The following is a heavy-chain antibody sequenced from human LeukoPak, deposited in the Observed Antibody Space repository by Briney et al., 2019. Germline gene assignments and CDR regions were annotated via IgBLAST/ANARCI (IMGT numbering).Heavy chain of an antibody. J-gene: IGHJ4*02. CDR1: GFTFSDYA. CDR3: ARGTFFWSGPFDY. CDR2: ISGSGAYS. Sequence: QSGGSLRLSCAVSGFTFSDYAMSWVRQAPGKGLEWVSGISGSGAYSYYADSVKGRFTISRDNSKNTLYLQMGSLRAEDMAVYYCARGTFFWSGPFDYWGQGTLVTVSS. D-gene: IGHD3-3*01. V-gene: IGHV3-23*01.